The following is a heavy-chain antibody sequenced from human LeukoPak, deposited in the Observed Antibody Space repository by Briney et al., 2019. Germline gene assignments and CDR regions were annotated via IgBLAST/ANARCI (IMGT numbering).Heavy chain of an antibody. J-gene: IGHJ5*02. CDR3: ARGTVVTPGSS. CDR2: INHSGST. D-gene: IGHD4-23*01. CDR1: GGSFSGYY. V-gene: IGHV4-34*01. Sequence: SETLPLTCAVYGGSFSGYYWSWIRQPPGKGLEWIGEINHSGSTNYNPSLKSRVTISVDTSKNQFSLKLSSVTAADTAVYYCARGTVVTPGSSWGQGTLVTVSS.